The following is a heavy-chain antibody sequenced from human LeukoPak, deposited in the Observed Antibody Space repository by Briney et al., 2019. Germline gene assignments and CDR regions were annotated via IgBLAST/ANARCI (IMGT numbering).Heavy chain of an antibody. CDR2: ISGSGGST. J-gene: IGHJ4*02. CDR3: AKDPVDY. CDR1: GFTFSGYV. V-gene: IGHV3-23*01. Sequence: GGSLRLSCAASGFTFSGYVMTWVRQPPGKGLQWVADISGSGGSTYYADSVKGRFSISRDNSKNTLYLQMNSLRAEDTAVYYRAKDPVDYWGQGTLVTVSS.